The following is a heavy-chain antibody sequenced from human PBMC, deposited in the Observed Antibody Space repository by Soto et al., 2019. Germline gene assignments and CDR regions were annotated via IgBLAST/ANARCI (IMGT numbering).Heavy chain of an antibody. Sequence: QVQLQESGPGLVKPSETLSLTCTVSGGSISSYYWSWIRQPAGKGLEWIGRIYTSGSTNYNPSLKSRVTMSVDTSKNQFSLKLSSVTAADTAVYYCARDPGSHRVTNRGDAFDIWGQGTMVTVSS. D-gene: IGHD2-15*01. CDR2: IYTSGST. V-gene: IGHV4-4*07. CDR1: GGSISSYY. CDR3: ARDPGSHRVTNRGDAFDI. J-gene: IGHJ3*02.